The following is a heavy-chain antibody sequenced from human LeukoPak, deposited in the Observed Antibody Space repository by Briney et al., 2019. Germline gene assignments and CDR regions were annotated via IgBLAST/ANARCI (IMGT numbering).Heavy chain of an antibody. J-gene: IGHJ4*02. D-gene: IGHD3-9*01. V-gene: IGHV4-31*03. CDR1: GGSISSGGYY. CDR2: IYYSGST. Sequence: KSSQPLSLTCTVSGGSISSGGYYWSWIRQHPGKGLEWIGYIYYSGSTYYNPSLKSRVTISVDTSKNQFSLKLSSVTAADTAVYYCASLYYDILTGYSPVGYFDYWGQGTLVTVSS. CDR3: ASLYYDILTGYSPVGYFDY.